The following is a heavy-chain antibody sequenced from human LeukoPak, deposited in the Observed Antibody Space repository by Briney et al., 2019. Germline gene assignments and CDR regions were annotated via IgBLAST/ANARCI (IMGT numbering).Heavy chain of an antibody. Sequence: SETLSLTCTVSGGSIGADHWSWIRQPPGKGLEWIGYISPSGSTNYNPSLKNRGTIFRDTSKNQFFLKLSAVTAADTAVYYCAKDRSINAFDIWGQGTVVTVSA. V-gene: IGHV4-59*01. CDR1: GGSIGADH. CDR2: ISPSGST. J-gene: IGHJ3*02. D-gene: IGHD2-21*01. CDR3: AKDRSINAFDI.